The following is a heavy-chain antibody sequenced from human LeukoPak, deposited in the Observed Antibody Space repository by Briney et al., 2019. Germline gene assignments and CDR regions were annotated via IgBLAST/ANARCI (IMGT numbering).Heavy chain of an antibody. J-gene: IGHJ2*01. CDR3: AKDQVSYGGAHWYFDP. V-gene: IGHV3-23*01. CDR2: IRVSADST. Sequence: GGSLRLSCAASGFTFSTYAMTWVRQAPGKGLEWVSSIRVSADSTYYTDSVKGRFTISRDNSKNTLDLQMKSLRAEDTAVYYCAKDQVSYGGAHWYFDPWGRGTLVTVSS. CDR1: GFTFSTYA. D-gene: IGHD3-16*02.